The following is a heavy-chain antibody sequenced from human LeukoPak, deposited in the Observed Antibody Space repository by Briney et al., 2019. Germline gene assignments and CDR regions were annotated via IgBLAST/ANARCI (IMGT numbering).Heavy chain of an antibody. CDR2: ISGYSGNT. CDR1: GYTFTSYA. D-gene: IGHD3-9*01. CDR3: ARADYDILTGYYNYYYYGMDV. V-gene: IGHV1-18*01. J-gene: IGHJ6*02. Sequence: GASVKVSCKASGYTFTSYAISWVRQAPGQGLEWMGWISGYSGNTNYAQKLQGRVTMTTDTSTTTAYMELRSLRSDDTAVYYCARADYDILTGYYNYYYYGMDVWGQGTTVAVSS.